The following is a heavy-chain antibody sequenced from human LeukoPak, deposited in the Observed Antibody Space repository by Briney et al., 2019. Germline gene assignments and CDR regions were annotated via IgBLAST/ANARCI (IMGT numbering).Heavy chain of an antibody. CDR2: ISYSGST. Sequence: MTSQTLSLTCTVSGVSISSGDYYCNWIRQPPGKGPEWVGHISYSGSTYYNPSLKSRVIMSVDTSKNQFSLKLSSVTAADTAVYFCARDRYYYDSSGHWLYYFDYWGQEPWSPSPQ. CDR1: GVSISSGDYY. D-gene: IGHD3-22*01. V-gene: IGHV4-30-4*01. CDR3: ARDRYYYDSSGHWLYYFDY. J-gene: IGHJ4*01.